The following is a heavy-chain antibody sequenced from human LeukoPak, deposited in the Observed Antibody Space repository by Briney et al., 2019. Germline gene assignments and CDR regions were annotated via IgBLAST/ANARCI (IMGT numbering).Heavy chain of an antibody. CDR3: ARDSEYGSGSYYNGAFDI. V-gene: IGHV4-59*01. J-gene: IGHJ3*02. D-gene: IGHD3-10*01. CDR2: IYYSGST. CDR1: GGSISSYY. Sequence: SETLSLTCTVSGGSISSYYWSWIRQPPGKGLEWIGYIYYSGSTNYNPSLKSRATISVDTSKNQFSLKLSSVTAADTAVYYCARDSEYGSGSYYNGAFDIWGQGTMVTVSS.